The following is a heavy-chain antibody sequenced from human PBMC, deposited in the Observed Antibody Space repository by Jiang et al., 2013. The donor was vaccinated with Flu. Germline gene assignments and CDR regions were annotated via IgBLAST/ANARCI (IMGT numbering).Heavy chain of an antibody. D-gene: IGHD3-22*01. CDR3: ARVAYHYDRSGYYYTNDAFDI. Sequence: LEWIGYIYYSGSTNSNPSLKSRVTISVDTSKNQFSLKLSSVTAADTALYYCARVAYHYDRSGYYYTNDAFDIWGQGTMVTVSS. V-gene: IGHV4-59*08. J-gene: IGHJ3*02. CDR2: IYYSGST.